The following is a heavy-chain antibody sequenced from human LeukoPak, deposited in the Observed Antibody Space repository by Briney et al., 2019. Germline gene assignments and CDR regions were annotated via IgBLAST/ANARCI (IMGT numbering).Heavy chain of an antibody. D-gene: IGHD5-24*01. Sequence: PSETLSLTCTVSGGSISSSYWSWIRQPPGNGLEWIGYFYYSGSTNYNPSLKSRVTISVDTSETQFSLKLTSMTAADTAVYYCARSNARDGYNFAYWGQGTLVTVSS. V-gene: IGHV4-59*08. CDR1: GGSISSSY. CDR3: ARSNARDGYNFAY. CDR2: FYYSGST. J-gene: IGHJ4*02.